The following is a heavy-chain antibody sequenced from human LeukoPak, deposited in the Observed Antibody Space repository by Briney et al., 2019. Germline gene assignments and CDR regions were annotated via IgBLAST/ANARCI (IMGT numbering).Heavy chain of an antibody. D-gene: IGHD3-22*01. V-gene: IGHV3-48*01. CDR3: AKAPASGYLFDY. CDR1: GFTFNSYS. CDR2: ITSSSSII. J-gene: IGHJ4*02. Sequence: GGSLRLSCAASGFTFNSYSMNWVRQAPGKGLEWLSFITSSSSIIYYADSVKGRFTISRDNSKDTLYLQMNSLRAEDTAVYYCAKAPASGYLFDYGGQGTLVTVSA.